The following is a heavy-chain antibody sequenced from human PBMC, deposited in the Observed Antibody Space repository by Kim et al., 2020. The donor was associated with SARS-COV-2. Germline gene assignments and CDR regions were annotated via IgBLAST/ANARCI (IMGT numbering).Heavy chain of an antibody. CDR3: ARGELLWLTGSWFDP. D-gene: IGHD3-10*01. J-gene: IGHJ5*02. Sequence: QKFQGRVTMTRDTSISTAYMELSRLRSDDTAVYYCARGELLWLTGSWFDPWGQGTLVTVSS. V-gene: IGHV1-2*02.